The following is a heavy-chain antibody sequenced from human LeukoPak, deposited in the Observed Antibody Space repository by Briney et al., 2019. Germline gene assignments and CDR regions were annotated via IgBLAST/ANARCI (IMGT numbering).Heavy chain of an antibody. Sequence: GGSLRLSCAASGFTFSGHSMTWVRQAPGKGLEWVANINLDGSERFYVDFVKGRFTISRDNADNSMYLQMNSLRAEDTAVYHCAKTNGYYDYWGRGTLVTVSS. CDR1: GFTFSGHS. CDR3: AKTNGYYDY. V-gene: IGHV3-7*03. D-gene: IGHD3-22*01. J-gene: IGHJ4*02. CDR2: INLDGSER.